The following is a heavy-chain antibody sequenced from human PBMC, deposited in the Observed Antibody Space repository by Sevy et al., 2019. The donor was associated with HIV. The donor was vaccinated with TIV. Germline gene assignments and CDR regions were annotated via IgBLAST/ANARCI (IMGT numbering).Heavy chain of an antibody. J-gene: IGHJ4*02. V-gene: IGHV3-7*01. D-gene: IGHD3-3*01. CDR1: GFTFSDSW. Sequence: GGSLRLSCAASGFTFSDSWMHWVRQAPGKGLEWVANINQDGNEKYYVDSVKVRFTISRDNAKNSLYLQMNRLRDDDTAVYYCATFSVGYWGQGTLVTVSS. CDR3: ATFSVGY. CDR2: INQDGNEK.